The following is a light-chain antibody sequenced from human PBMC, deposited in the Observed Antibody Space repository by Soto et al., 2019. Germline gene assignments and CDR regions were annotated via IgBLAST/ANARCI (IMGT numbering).Light chain of an antibody. CDR1: SSDIGGYIY. CDR3: STYTSSRTR. V-gene: IGLV2-14*03. J-gene: IGLJ2*01. Sequence: QSVLTQPASASGSPGQSITISCTGTSSDIGGYIYVSWYQHHPGKAPKLLIYDVSNRPSGVSNRFSGSKSGNTASLTISGLQVEDEADYFCSTYTSSRTRFGGGTKLTVL. CDR2: DVS.